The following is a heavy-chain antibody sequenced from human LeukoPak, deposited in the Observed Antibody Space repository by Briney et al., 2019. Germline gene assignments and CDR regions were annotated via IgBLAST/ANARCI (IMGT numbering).Heavy chain of an antibody. Sequence: GASVKVSCKASGGTFSSYAISWVRQAPGQGLEWMGGIIPIFGTANYAQKFQGRVTITADESTSTAYMELSSLRSEDTAVYYCTRVDDIVVVPAAMGVRSGAYYYCGMDVWGKGTTVTVSS. CDR2: IIPIFGTA. D-gene: IGHD2-2*01. CDR1: GGTFSSYA. V-gene: IGHV1-69*01. CDR3: TRVDDIVVVPAAMGVRSGAYYYCGMDV. J-gene: IGHJ6*04.